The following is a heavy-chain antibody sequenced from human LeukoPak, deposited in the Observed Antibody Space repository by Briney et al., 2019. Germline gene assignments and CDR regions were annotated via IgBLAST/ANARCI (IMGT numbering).Heavy chain of an antibody. D-gene: IGHD3-22*01. CDR2: INHSGST. CDR3: ARVGYDSSGYFQTRFDY. J-gene: IGHJ4*02. Sequence: SETLSLTCAVYGGSFSGYYWSWIRQPPGKGLEWIGEINHSGSTNYNPSLKSRVTISVDMSKNQFSLKLSSVTAADTAGYYCARVGYDSSGYFQTRFDYWGQGTLVTVSS. CDR1: GGSFSGYY. V-gene: IGHV4-34*01.